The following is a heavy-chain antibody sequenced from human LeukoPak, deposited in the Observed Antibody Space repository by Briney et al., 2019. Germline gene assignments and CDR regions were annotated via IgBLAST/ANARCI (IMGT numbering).Heavy chain of an antibody. CDR2: ISSSGDSK. J-gene: IGHJ3*02. CDR3: ARLVVPAAIHAFDI. D-gene: IGHD2-2*02. V-gene: IGHV3-11*01. Sequence: GGSLRLSCAASGFPFSDYYMSWIRQAPGKGLEWVSYISSSGDSKHYADSVKGRFTISRGNAKNSVHLQMNSLRAEDTAVYYCARLVVPAAIHAFDIWGQGTMVTVSS. CDR1: GFPFSDYY.